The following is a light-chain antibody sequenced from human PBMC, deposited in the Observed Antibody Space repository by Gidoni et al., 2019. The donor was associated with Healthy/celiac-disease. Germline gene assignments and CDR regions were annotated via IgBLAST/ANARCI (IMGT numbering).Light chain of an antibody. CDR1: QRVSSY. Sequence: EIVLTQSPATLSLSPGERATLSCRSSQRVSSYLAWYQQKPGQAPRLLIYDAYNRATGIPARFSGSGSGTDFTLTISSLEPEDFAVYYCQQRSNWPPVFXPXTKVDIK. CDR3: QQRSNWPPV. V-gene: IGKV3-11*01. J-gene: IGKJ3*01. CDR2: DAY.